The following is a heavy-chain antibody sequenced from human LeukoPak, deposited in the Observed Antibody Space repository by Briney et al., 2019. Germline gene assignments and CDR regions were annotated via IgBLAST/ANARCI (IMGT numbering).Heavy chain of an antibody. CDR3: AAGGGFLSVS. J-gene: IGHJ5*02. D-gene: IGHD2/OR15-2a*01. V-gene: IGHV3-7*01. CDR1: GFTFSSYA. Sequence: GGSLRLSCAASGFTFSSYAMSWVRQAPGKGLEWVANIKQDGSEKYYVDSVKGRFTISRDNAKNSLYLQMNNLRAEDTAVYFCAAGGGFLSVSWGQGTLVTVSS. CDR2: IKQDGSEK.